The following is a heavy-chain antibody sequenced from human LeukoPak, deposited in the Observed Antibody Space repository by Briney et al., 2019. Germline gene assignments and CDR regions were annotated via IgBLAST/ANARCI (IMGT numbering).Heavy chain of an antibody. J-gene: IGHJ6*02. V-gene: IGHV3-30*18. CDR3: AKDGRYYDILTGYSQNYYYGMDV. Sequence: GGSLRLSCAASGFTFSSYGMHWVRQAPGKGLEWVAVISYDGSNKYYADSVKGRFTISRDNSKNTLYLQMNSLRAEDTAVYYCAKDGRYYDILTGYSQNYYYGMDVWGQGTTVTVSS. D-gene: IGHD3-9*01. CDR2: ISYDGSNK. CDR1: GFTFSSYG.